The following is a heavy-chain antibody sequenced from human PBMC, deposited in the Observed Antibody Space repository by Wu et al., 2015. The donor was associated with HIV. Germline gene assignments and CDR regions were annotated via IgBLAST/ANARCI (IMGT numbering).Heavy chain of an antibody. J-gene: IGHJ4*02. CDR3: ARMPGPIAATALHFDS. CDR2: ISPYYGNT. CDR1: GYTFLNYG. D-gene: IGHD6-25*01. V-gene: IGHV1-18*01. Sequence: QVQLVQSGAEVKKPGASVKVSCKTSGYTFLNYGVNWLRQAPGQGLEWMGWISPYYGNTKYGLKFQDRVTMTTDTSTSTAYMELRSLRSDDTAFYYCARMPGPIAATALHFDSWGQGTLVTVSS.